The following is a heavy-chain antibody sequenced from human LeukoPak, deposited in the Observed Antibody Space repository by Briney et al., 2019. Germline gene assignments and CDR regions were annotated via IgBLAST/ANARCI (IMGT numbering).Heavy chain of an antibody. J-gene: IGHJ4*02. D-gene: IGHD3-22*01. Sequence: PGGSIRLSRAAYGSTFSSYAMSWDRQAPGKGLEWVSAISGSGGSTYYADCVKGRFTISRDNSKNTLYLQMNSLRAEDTAVYYCAKAEYYYDSSGYWDYWGQGTLVTVSS. CDR2: ISGSGGST. CDR3: AKAEYYYDSSGYWDY. V-gene: IGHV3-23*01. CDR1: GSTFSSYA.